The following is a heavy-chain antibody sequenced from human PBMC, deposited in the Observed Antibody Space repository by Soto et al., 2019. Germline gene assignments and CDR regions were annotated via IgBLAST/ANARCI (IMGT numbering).Heavy chain of an antibody. CDR1: GGSISSSSYY. CDR2: IYYSGST. D-gene: IGHD2-21*01. CDR3: ARIYTKLLYFDY. V-gene: IGHV4-39*01. J-gene: IGHJ4*02. Sequence: SETLSLTCTVSGGSISSSSYYWGWIRQPPGKGLEWIGSIYYSGSTYYNPSLKSRVTISVDTSKNQFSLKLSSVTAADTAVYYCARIYTKLLYFDYWGQGTLVTVSS.